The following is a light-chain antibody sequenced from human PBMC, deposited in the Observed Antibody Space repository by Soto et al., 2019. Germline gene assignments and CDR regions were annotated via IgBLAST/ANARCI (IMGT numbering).Light chain of an antibody. CDR1: QGISSR. CDR3: QQYSTYSRT. J-gene: IGKJ1*01. Sequence: DIQMTQSPSTLSASLGDRVTITCRASQGISSRLAWYQQKPGKAPNLLIYKASSLESGVPSRFSGSGSGTDFTLTISSLQPDDFATYYCQQYSTYSRTFGQGTKVEIK. CDR2: KAS. V-gene: IGKV1-5*03.